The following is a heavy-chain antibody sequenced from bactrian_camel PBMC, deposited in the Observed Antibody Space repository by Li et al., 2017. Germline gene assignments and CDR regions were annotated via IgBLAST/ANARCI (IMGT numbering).Heavy chain of an antibody. CDR1: GFSGSSNF. CDR2: IYGGIGNT. Sequence: DVQLVESGGGSVQAGGSLRLSCVVSGFSGSSNFIGWFRQFPAKEREGVAVIYGGIGNTWYADSVKGRFTISQDNGKDILYLQMNNLKPEDTAVYYCAAEPRTVCYTSPYWQRQGQGTQVTVS. V-gene: IGHV3S59*01. J-gene: IGHJ4*01. D-gene: IGHD4*01.